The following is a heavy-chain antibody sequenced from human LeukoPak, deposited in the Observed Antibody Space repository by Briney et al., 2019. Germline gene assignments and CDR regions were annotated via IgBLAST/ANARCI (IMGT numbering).Heavy chain of an antibody. CDR3: ARPSLDYGGIDAFDF. CDR2: IYYSGST. D-gene: IGHD4-23*01. J-gene: IGHJ3*01. V-gene: IGHV4-59*08. CDR1: GGSISSYY. Sequence: SETLSLTCTVSGGSISSYYWSWIRQPPGKGLEWIGFIYYSGSTNYNPSLKSRVTISVDTSKNQFSLKLSSVTAADTAVYYCARPSLDYGGIDAFDFWGQGTLVTVSS.